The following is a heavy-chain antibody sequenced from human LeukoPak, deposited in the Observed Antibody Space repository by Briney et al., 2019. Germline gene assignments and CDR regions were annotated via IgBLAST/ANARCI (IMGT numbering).Heavy chain of an antibody. CDR3: ARKFGSSGWYPY. D-gene: IGHD6-19*01. CDR1: GFTFGSYW. V-gene: IGHV3-7*03. Sequence: GGSLRLSCAASGFTFGSYWMSWVRQAPGKGLEWVANIKQDGSEKYYVDSVKGRFTISRDNAKNSLYLQMNSLRAEDTAVYYCARKFGSSGWYPYCGQGTLVTASS. CDR2: IKQDGSEK. J-gene: IGHJ4*02.